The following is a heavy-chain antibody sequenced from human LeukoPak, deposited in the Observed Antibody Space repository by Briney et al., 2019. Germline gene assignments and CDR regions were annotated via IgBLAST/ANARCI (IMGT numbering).Heavy chain of an antibody. D-gene: IGHD5-24*01. CDR3: ARGGDGYNRRFDY. CDR2: INPNNGDT. V-gene: IGHV1-2*02. J-gene: IGHJ4*02. CDR1: GYTFTGYY. Sequence: ASVKVSCKAPGYTFTGYYIHGVRQAPGQGLEWMGCINPNNGDTIYAQNFRARVTMTRDTSISTAYMELSRLRSDDTAVYYCARGGDGYNRRFDYWGQGTLVTVSS.